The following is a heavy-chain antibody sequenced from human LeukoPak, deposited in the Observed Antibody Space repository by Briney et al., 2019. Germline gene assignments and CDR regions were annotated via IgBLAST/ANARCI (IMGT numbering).Heavy chain of an antibody. CDR1: GFTVSNNR. D-gene: IGHD1-26*01. J-gene: IGHJ4*02. CDR3: VREREGSNSED. CDR2: IYSDGNT. V-gene: IGHV3-53*01. Sequence: GGSLRLSCAASGFTVSNNRLSWVRQAPGMGLEWVSTIYSDGNTYYPASVKGRFTISRDGSKNTLYLQLNSLRTEDTAIYYCVREREGSNSEDWGQGTLVTVSS.